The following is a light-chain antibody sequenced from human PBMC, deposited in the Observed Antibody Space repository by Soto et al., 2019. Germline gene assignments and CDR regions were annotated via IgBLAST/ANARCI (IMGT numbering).Light chain of an antibody. J-gene: IGKJ1*01. CDR2: GAS. CDR1: QSVSSSY. V-gene: IGKV3-20*01. CDR3: QQYGSSPRT. Sequence: EIVLTQSPGTLSLSPGEIATLSCRASQSVSSSYLAWYQQQPGQAPRLLIYGASSRATGIPDRFSGRGSGPDFPLTISRLEPEDFAVYYCQQYGSSPRTFGQGTKVEI.